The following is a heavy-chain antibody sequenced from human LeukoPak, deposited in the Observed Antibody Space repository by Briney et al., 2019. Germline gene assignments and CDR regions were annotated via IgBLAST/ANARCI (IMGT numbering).Heavy chain of an antibody. CDR2: SKNKASGYTT. CDR3: TRDAMVRGRNSYYYGMDV. J-gene: IGHJ6*02. CDR1: GFTFSDYY. Sequence: QSGGSLRLSCEVSGFTFSDYYMNWVRQAPGKGLEWVGRSKNKASGYTTEYAASVKGRFAISRDDSKSSLYLQMNSLKTEDTAVYYCTRDAMVRGRNSYYYGMDVWGQGTTVTVSS. V-gene: IGHV3-72*01. D-gene: IGHD3-10*01.